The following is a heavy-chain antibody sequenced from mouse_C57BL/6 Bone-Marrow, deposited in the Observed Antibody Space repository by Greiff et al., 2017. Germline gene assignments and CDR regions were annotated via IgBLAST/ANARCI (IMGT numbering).Heavy chain of an antibody. V-gene: IGHV1-81*01. J-gene: IGHJ4*01. CDR3: ARGNWPGAMDY. CDR1: GYTFTSYG. CDR2: IYPRSGNT. Sequence: QVQLQQSGAELARPGASVKLSCKASGYTFTSYGLSWVKQRTGQGLEWIGEIYPRSGNTYYNEKFKGKATLTADKSSSTAYMELRSLTSEDSAVYFCARGNWPGAMDYWGQGTSVTVSS. D-gene: IGHD4-1*02.